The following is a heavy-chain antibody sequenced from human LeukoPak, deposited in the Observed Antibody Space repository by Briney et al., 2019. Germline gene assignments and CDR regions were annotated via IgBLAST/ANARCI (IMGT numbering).Heavy chain of an antibody. J-gene: IGHJ5*01. CDR3: XXXXXXYXXXGXXYLQHGDWFXP. CDR1: GFSLSTPGVG. CDR2: IYWDDDK. V-gene: IGHV2-5*02. D-gene: IGHD2-8*01. Sequence: EXGPTLXXPTQTLTLTCSFSGFSLSTPGVGVGWIRQPPGKALEWLSLIYWDDDKLYSPSLRSRLTITKDTSKNQVVLTMTNMEXXXXXXXXCXXXXXXYXXXGXXYLQHGDWFXPWGQGTLVTVSS.